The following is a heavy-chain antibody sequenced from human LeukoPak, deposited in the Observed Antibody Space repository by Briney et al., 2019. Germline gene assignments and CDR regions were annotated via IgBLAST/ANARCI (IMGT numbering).Heavy chain of an antibody. CDR1: GFTFSNYA. V-gene: IGHV3-30*04. Sequence: GGSLRLSCAASGFTFSNYAMHWVRQAPGKGLEWVAVISYDGIIKYYADSVKGQFTISRDNSTLYLQMNSLRPEDTAVYYCARVQLGFDPWGQGTLVTVSS. CDR2: ISYDGIIK. J-gene: IGHJ5*02. CDR3: ARVQLGFDP. D-gene: IGHD1-1*01.